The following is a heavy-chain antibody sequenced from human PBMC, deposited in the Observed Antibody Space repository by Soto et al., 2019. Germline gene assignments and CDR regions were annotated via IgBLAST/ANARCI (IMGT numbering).Heavy chain of an antibody. D-gene: IGHD3-22*01. CDR3: ARTRCPVRYYDSSGSFDR. V-gene: IGHV5-51*01. Sequence: GESLKISCKGSGYSFTSYWIGWVRQMPAKGLEWMGIIYPGDSDTRYSPSFQGQVTISADKSISTAYLQWSSLKASDTAMYYCARTRCPVRYYDSSGSFDRWGQGTLVTVSS. CDR1: GYSFTSYW. CDR2: IYPGDSDT. J-gene: IGHJ5*02.